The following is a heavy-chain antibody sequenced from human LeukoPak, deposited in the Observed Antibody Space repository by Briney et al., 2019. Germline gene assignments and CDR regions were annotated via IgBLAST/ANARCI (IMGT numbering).Heavy chain of an antibody. CDR2: ISFDGSDE. D-gene: IGHD3-22*01. J-gene: IGHJ5*02. CDR3: VKADSGYYR. V-gene: IGHV3-30*18. Sequence: GGSLRLSCAASGFTFNDYGMHWVRQAPGKGLEWVAVISFDGSDEFYADSVKGRFTIFRDNLKNTLYLQLNSLRAEDTAIYYCVKADSGYYRWGQGTLVTVSS. CDR1: GFTFNDYG.